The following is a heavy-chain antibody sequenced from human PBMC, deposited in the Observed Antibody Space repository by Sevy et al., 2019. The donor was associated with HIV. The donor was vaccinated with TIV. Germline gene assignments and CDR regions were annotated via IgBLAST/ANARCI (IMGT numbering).Heavy chain of an antibody. CDR2: NSSSGVYE. CDR3: ARVPDSGGRGRADY. CDR1: GFSFNTYT. D-gene: IGHD1-26*01. V-gene: IGHV3-21*01. J-gene: IGHJ4*02. Sequence: GGSLRLSCAASGFSFNTYTFYWVRQAPGEGLEWISSNSSSGVYEYYADSVRGRFTISRDNAKNSLSLQMNGLRVEDTGVYYCARVPDSGGRGRADYWGQGTRVTVSS.